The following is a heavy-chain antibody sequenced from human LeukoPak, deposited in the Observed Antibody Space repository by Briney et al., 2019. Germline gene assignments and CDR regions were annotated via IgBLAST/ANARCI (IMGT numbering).Heavy chain of an antibody. V-gene: IGHV3-43*02. CDR2: ISGDGGST. CDR3: ARVPQGDYDFWTGYYTDHDAFDI. CDR1: GFTFDDYA. J-gene: IGHJ3*02. Sequence: GGSLRLSCAASGFTFDDYAMHWVRQAPGKGLEWVSLISGDGGSTYYADSVKGRFTISRDNAKNSLYLQMNSLRAEDTAVYYCARVPQGDYDFWTGYYTDHDAFDIWGQGTMVTVSS. D-gene: IGHD3-3*01.